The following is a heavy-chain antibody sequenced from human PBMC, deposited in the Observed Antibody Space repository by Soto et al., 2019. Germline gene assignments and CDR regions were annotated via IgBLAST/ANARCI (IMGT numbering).Heavy chain of an antibody. CDR3: ARLLFLEWFDDY. J-gene: IGHJ4*02. CDR1: GYTFTSYG. V-gene: IGHV1-18*04. Sequence: QVQLVQSAAEVKKPGASVKVSCKTSGYTFTSYGISWVRQAPGQGLEWMGWISTYNGNTNYAQKFQGRATMTTDTSTTTAYMELRSLKSDDTAVYYCARLLFLEWFDDYWGQGPLVTVSS. D-gene: IGHD3-3*01. CDR2: ISTYNGNT.